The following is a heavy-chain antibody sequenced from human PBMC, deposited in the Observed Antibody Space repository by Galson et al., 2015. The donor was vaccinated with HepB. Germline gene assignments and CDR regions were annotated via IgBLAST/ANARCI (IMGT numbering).Heavy chain of an antibody. V-gene: IGHV3-53*01. CDR2: IYSGGST. CDR3: ARVRHYDYAADY. CDR1: GFTVSSNY. J-gene: IGHJ4*02. D-gene: IGHD3-16*01. Sequence: SLRLSCAVAGFTVSSNYMTWVRQAPGKGLEWVSVIYSGGSTYYADSVKGRFTISRDNSKNTLYLQMNSLRAEDTAVYYCARVRHYDYAADYWGQGTLVTVSS.